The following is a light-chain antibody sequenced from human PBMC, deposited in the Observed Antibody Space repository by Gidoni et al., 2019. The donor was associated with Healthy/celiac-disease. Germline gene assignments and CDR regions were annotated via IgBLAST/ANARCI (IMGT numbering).Light chain of an antibody. Sequence: SWLAWYQQKPGKAPKLLIYKASSLESGVPSRFSGSGSGTEFTLTISSLQPDDFATYYCQQYNSYWTFGQGTKVEIK. CDR3: QQYNSYWT. CDR2: KAS. CDR1: SW. J-gene: IGKJ1*01. V-gene: IGKV1-5*03.